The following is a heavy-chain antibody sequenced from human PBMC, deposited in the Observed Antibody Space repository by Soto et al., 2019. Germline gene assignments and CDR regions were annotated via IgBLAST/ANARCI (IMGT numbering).Heavy chain of an antibody. CDR2: IIPILGIA. CDR1: GGTFSSYT. J-gene: IGHJ5*02. D-gene: IGHD3-22*01. Sequence: GASVKVSCKASGGTFSSYTISWVRQAPGQGLEWMGRIIPILGIANYAQKLQGRVTITADKSTSTAYMELSSLRSEDTAVYYCAREESDISGYYSYRSDGFDPWGQGTLVTVSS. V-gene: IGHV1-69*04. CDR3: AREESDISGYYSYRSDGFDP.